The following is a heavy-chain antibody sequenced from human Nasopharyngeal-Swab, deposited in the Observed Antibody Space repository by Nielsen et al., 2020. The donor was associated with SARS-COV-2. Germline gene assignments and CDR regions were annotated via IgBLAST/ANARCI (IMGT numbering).Heavy chain of an antibody. CDR2: IWYDGSNK. V-gene: IGHV3-33*01. CDR3: ARVQNYCSGGSCSTLDAFDI. D-gene: IGHD2-15*01. J-gene: IGHJ3*02. Sequence: WIRQPPGKGLERVAVIWYDGSNKYYADSVKGRFTISRDNSKNTLYLQMNSLRAEDTAVYYCARVQNYCSGGSCSTLDAFDIWGQGTMVTVSS.